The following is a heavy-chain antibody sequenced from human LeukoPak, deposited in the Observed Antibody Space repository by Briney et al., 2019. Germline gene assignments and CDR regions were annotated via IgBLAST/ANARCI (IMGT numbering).Heavy chain of an antibody. CDR1: GGSISSSSYY. V-gene: IGHV4-39*01. CDR3: LGYCSSTSCSEHFQH. CDR2: IYYSGST. J-gene: IGHJ1*01. D-gene: IGHD2-2*01. Sequence: SETLSLTCTVSGGSISSSSYYWGWIRQPPGKGLEWIGSIYYSGSTYHNPSLKSRVTISVDTSKNQFSLKLSSVTAADTAVYYCLGYCSSTSCSEHFQHWGQGTLVTVSS.